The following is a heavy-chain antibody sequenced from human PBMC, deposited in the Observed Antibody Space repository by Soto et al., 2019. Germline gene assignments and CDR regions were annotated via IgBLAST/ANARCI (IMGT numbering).Heavy chain of an antibody. CDR2: ISVHNGGT. J-gene: IGHJ6*04. D-gene: IGHD3-10*02. CDR1: GYTFINFG. CDR3: AIEWGLEARMPMCGMAV. Sequence: QPQLVQSGAEVKKPGASVRVTCKASGYTFINFGINWVRQAPGQGLEWMGWISVHNGGTNYSPKFRDRITMATDTSSDSAYLELRRLRPDATAVYCCAIEWGLEARMPMCGMAVWGEETTVTASS. V-gene: IGHV1-18*01.